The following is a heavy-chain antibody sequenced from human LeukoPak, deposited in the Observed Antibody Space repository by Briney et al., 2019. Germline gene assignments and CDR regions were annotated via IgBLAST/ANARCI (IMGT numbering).Heavy chain of an antibody. CDR2: IDGSGGST. J-gene: IGHJ4*02. CDR1: GFTFSNYA. V-gene: IGHV3-23*01. CDR3: AKDWAKFKDGYNPFDY. Sequence: GGSLRLSCAASGFTFSNYAMSWVRQAPGKGLEWVSTIDGSGGSTYYADSVKGRFTISRDNSKSTLYLQMNSLRAEDTAVYYCAKDWAKFKDGYNPFDYWGQGTLVTVSS. D-gene: IGHD5-24*01.